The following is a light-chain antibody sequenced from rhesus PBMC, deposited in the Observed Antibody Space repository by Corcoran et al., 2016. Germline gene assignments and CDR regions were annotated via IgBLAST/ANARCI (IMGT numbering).Light chain of an antibody. CDR2: LGS. CDR3: MQGTQLPYS. CDR1: QSLLHSDGYTY. V-gene: IGKV2-78*01. J-gene: IGKJ2*01. Sequence: DIVMTQTPLSLPVTPGEPASISCRSSQSLLHSDGYTYLDWYLQKPGQSPQLLIYLGSNRASGVPERFSGSGSGTDCTLKIGRVEAEDVGVYYCMQGTQLPYSFGQGTKVEI.